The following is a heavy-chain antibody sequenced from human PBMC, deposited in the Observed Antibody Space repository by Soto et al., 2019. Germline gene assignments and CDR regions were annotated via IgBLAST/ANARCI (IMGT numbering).Heavy chain of an antibody. CDR3: AHRYGGTYYRWYFGS. V-gene: IGHV2-5*01. Sequence: GAAPVTAARRVGLAFIFSGFSHRTNGVGVGLIRQPPGKALEWLGFIYWNDDKRYGPSLKSRLTITKDTSKNQVVLTMTDLDPVDTATYFCAHRYGGTYYRWYFGSWGQGTL. CDR2: IYWNDDK. J-gene: IGHJ4*02. D-gene: IGHD3-10*01. CDR1: GFSHRTNGVG.